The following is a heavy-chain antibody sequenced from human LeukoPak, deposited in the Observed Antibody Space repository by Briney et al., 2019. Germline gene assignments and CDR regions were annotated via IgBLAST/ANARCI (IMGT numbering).Heavy chain of an antibody. D-gene: IGHD3-10*01. V-gene: IGHV3-66*01. CDR2: IYSGGST. CDR1: GFTVSSNY. Sequence: PGGSLRLSCAASGFTVSSNYMSWVRQAPGKGLEWVSVIYSGGSTYYADSVKGRFTISRDNSKNTLYLQMNSLRAEDTAVYYCARDYYGSGRLKYSKRLAWGQGTLVTVSS. J-gene: IGHJ5*02. CDR3: ARDYYGSGRLKYSKRLA.